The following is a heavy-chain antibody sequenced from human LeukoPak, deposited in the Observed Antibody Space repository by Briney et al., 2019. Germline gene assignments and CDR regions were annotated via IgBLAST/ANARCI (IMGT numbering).Heavy chain of an antibody. J-gene: IGHJ6*03. CDR2: IRYDGNNK. D-gene: IGHD3-10*01. CDR3: AKEPYYYGSGISYYMDV. V-gene: IGHV3-30*02. Sequence: GGSLRLSCAASGFTFSSYGMHWVRQAPGKGLEWVAFIRYDGNNKYYADSVKGRFTISRDNSKNTLYLQMNSLRAEDTAVYYCAKEPYYYGSGISYYMDVWGKGTTVTVSS. CDR1: GFTFSSYG.